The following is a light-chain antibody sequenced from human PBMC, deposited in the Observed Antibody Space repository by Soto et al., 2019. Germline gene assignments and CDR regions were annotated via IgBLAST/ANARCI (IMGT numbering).Light chain of an antibody. V-gene: IGLV2-8*01. CDR2: EVT. CDR1: SSDVGGYNY. J-gene: IGLJ3*02. CDR3: SSYAASNNFYFV. Sequence: QSALTQPPSASGSPGQSVTIXXTGTSSDVGGYNYVSWYQQYPGRAPKLMIYEVTKRPSGVPDRFSGSKSGNTASLTVSGLQAEDEADYYCSSYAASNNFYFVFGGGTKVTVL.